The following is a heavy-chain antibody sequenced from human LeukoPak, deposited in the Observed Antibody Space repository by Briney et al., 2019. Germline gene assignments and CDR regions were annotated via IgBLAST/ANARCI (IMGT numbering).Heavy chain of an antibody. Sequence: SETLSLTCTVSGGSISGYYWSWIRQPPGKGLEWIGYIYYSGSTNYNPSLKSRVTIPVDTSKNQFSLKLSSVTAADTAVYYCARDSDWGNWFDPWGQGTLVTVSS. CDR3: ARDSDWGNWFDP. CDR1: GGSISGYY. D-gene: IGHD2-21*02. CDR2: IYYSGST. J-gene: IGHJ5*02. V-gene: IGHV4-59*01.